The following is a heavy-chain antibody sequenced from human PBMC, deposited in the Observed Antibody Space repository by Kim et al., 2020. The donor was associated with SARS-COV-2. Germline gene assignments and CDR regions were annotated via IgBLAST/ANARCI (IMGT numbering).Heavy chain of an antibody. V-gene: IGHV4-4*02. Sequence: PSLKSRVTISVDKAKNQSSRKLSSVTAADTAVYYCARATIFGVVPPYFDYWGQGTLVTVSS. D-gene: IGHD3-3*01. CDR3: ARATIFGVVPPYFDY. J-gene: IGHJ4*02.